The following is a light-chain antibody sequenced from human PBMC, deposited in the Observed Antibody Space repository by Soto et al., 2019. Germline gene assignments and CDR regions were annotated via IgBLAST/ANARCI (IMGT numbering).Light chain of an antibody. Sequence: QSVLTQPPSVSGAPGQRVTISCIGSSSNIGAKYDVHWYQHLPGTAPKLLIYGNSNRPSGVPDRFSGSKSGTSASLAITGLQAEDEADYYCQSYDSSLSGSGVFGGGTKLTVL. CDR2: GNS. J-gene: IGLJ2*01. CDR3: QSYDSSLSGSGV. V-gene: IGLV1-40*01. CDR1: SSNIGAKYD.